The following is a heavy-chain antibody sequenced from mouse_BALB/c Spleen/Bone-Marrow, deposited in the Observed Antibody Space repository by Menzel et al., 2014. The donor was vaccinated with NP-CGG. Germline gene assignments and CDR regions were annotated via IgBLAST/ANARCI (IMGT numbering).Heavy chain of an antibody. CDR1: GFNIKDTY. CDR2: IDPANGNT. J-gene: IGHJ4*01. D-gene: IGHD2-1*01. Sequence: VQLQQSGAELVKPGASVKLSCTASGFNIKDTYMHWVKQRPEQGLEWIGRIDPANGNTKYDPKFQGKATITADTSSNTAYLQLIGLTSEDTAVYYCARYGNYCYAMDYWGQGTSVTVSS. V-gene: IGHV14-3*02. CDR3: ARYGNYCYAMDY.